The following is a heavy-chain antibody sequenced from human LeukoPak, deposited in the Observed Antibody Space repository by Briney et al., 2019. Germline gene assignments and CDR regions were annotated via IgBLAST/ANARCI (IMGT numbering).Heavy chain of an antibody. J-gene: IGHJ4*02. D-gene: IGHD2-15*01. Sequence: GGSLRLSCAASGFTVSNNYINWVRQAPGKGLEWVSVIYSGGRTYYADSVKGRFTISRDNSENTLYLQMNSLRAEDTAVYYCARDGYCSGGSCYTDYWGQGTLVTVSS. CDR2: IYSGGRT. V-gene: IGHV3-66*01. CDR3: ARDGYCSGGSCYTDY. CDR1: GFTVSNNY.